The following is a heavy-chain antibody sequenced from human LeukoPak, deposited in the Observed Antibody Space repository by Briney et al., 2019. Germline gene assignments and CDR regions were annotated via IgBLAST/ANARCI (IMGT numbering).Heavy chain of an antibody. CDR3: ARRLFTLGYHYYMDV. D-gene: IGHD2-15*01. V-gene: IGHV1-69*06. CDR2: IIPIFGTA. CDR1: GGTFSSYA. J-gene: IGHJ6*03. Sequence: SVKVSCKASGGTFSSYAISWVRQAPGQGLEWMGGIIPIFGTANYAQKFQGRVTITADKSTSTAYMELSSLRSEDTAVYYCARRLFTLGYHYYMDVWGKGTTVTVSS.